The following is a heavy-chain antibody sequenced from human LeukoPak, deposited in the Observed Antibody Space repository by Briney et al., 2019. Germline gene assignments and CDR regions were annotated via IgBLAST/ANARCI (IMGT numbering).Heavy chain of an antibody. D-gene: IGHD4-23*01. CDR3: ATDVSVVTPLGSDY. CDR2: FDPEDGET. CDR1: GYTLTELS. V-gene: IGHV1-24*01. Sequence: ASVTVSCKVSGYTLTELSMHWVRQAPGKGLEWMGGFDPEDGETIYAQKFQGRVTMTEDTSTDTAYMELSSLRSEDTAVYYCATDVSVVTPLGSDYWGQGTLVTVSS. J-gene: IGHJ4*02.